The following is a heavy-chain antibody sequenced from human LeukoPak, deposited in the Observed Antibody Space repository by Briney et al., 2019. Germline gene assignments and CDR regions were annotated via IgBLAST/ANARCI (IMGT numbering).Heavy chain of an antibody. J-gene: IGHJ4*02. CDR1: GFTFDDYA. D-gene: IGHD6-13*01. CDR3: AKGIYSSSWSHLFDY. Sequence: PGRSLRLSCAASGFTFDDYAMHWVRQAPGKGLEWVSGISWNSGSIGYADSVKGRFTISRDNAKNSLYLQMNSLRAEDMALYYCAKGIYSSSWSHLFDYWGQGTLVTVSS. CDR2: ISWNSGSI. V-gene: IGHV3-9*03.